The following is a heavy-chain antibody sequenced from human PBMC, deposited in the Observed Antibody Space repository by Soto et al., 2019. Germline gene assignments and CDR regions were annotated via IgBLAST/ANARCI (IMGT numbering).Heavy chain of an antibody. J-gene: IGHJ5*02. D-gene: IGHD2-21*01. CDR2: IYVTGAV. V-gene: IGHV4-31*03. Sequence: SETLSLTCSVSGAALNSGNYYWSWIRQVPGKGLERIGHIYVTGAVDYNPSLRDRITISQDTSERQFSLNLRLVTAADTAVYYCARLRIATNNYKWFDPWGQGXLVTVYS. CDR3: ARLRIATNNYKWFDP. CDR1: GAALNSGNYY.